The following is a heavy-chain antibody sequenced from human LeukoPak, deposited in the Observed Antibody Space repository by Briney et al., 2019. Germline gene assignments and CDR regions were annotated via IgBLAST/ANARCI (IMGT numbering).Heavy chain of an antibody. CDR1: GYTFTGYY. D-gene: IGHD6-13*01. CDR2: INPNSGGT. CDR3: ARDQAIAAAGRWFDP. J-gene: IGHJ5*02. Sequence: ASVKVSCKTSGYTFTGYYMHWVRQAPGQGLEWMGWINPNSGGTNYAQKFQGRVTMTRDTSISTAHMELSRLRSDDTAVYYCARDQAIAAAGRWFDPWGQGTLVTVSS. V-gene: IGHV1-2*02.